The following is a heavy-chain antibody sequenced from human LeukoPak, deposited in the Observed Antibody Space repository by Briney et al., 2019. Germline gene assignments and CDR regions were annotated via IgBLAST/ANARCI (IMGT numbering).Heavy chain of an antibody. CDR1: GGSISNYY. Sequence: MPSETLSLTCTVSGGSISNYYWSWIRQPPGKGLECIGYIYYSGSTNYNPSLKSRVTISVDTSKNQFSLSLSSVTAADTAVYYCAGAPYSGSFHFDYWGQGTLVTVSS. D-gene: IGHD6-6*01. V-gene: IGHV4-59*01. CDR2: IYYSGST. J-gene: IGHJ4*02. CDR3: AGAPYSGSFHFDY.